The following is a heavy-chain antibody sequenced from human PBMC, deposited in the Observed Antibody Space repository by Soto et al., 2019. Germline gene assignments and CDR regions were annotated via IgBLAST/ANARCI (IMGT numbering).Heavy chain of an antibody. D-gene: IGHD6-13*01. Sequence: PSETLSLTCTVSGGSISSGGYYWSWIRQHPGKGLEWIGYIYYSGSTYYNPSLKSRVTISVDTSKNQFSLKLSSVTAADTAVYYCARWGLSSSWYHFDYWGQGTLVTVSS. J-gene: IGHJ4*02. CDR3: ARWGLSSSWYHFDY. CDR2: IYYSGST. V-gene: IGHV4-31*03. CDR1: GGSISSGGYY.